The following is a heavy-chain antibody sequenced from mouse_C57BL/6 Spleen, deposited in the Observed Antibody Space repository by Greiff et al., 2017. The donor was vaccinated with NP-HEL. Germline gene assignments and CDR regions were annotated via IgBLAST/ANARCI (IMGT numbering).Heavy chain of an antibody. D-gene: IGHD2-3*01. CDR1: GFNIKDDY. CDR2: IDPENGDT. Sequence: VQLQQSGAELVRPGVSVKLSCTASGFNIKDDYMHWVKQRPEQGLEWIGWIDPENGDTEYASKFQGKATITADTSSNTAYLQLSSLTSEDTAVYYCTTDYDGYYGFAYWGQGTLVTVSA. V-gene: IGHV14-4*01. CDR3: TTDYDGYYGFAY. J-gene: IGHJ3*01.